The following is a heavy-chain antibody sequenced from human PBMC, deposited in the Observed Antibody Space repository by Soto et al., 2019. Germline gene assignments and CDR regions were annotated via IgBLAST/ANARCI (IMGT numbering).Heavy chain of an antibody. CDR2: LYDSGST. V-gene: IGHV4-59*01. CDR1: GYAISTYY. Sequence: PSETLSLTCTASGYAISTYYWSWIRQPPGKGLEWIGYLYDSGSTHYNPSLKSRVTISVDTSKNQFSLKLTSVTAADTAVYYCARAGGYSRTTPNPRAYDMDVWGQGTTVTVSS. J-gene: IGHJ6*02. CDR3: ARAGGYSRTTPNPRAYDMDV. D-gene: IGHD6-13*01.